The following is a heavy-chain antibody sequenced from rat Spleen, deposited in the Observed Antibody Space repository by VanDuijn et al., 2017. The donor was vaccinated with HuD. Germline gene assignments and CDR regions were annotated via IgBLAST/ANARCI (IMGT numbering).Heavy chain of an antibody. Sequence: EVQLVESDGGLVQPGRSLKLSCAASGFTFSDYYMAWVRQAPTKGLEWVATINFDGSSTYYRDSVKGRFTISRDNAKSTLYLQMDSLRSEDTATYYCAKRGWYYFDYWGQGVMVTVSS. CDR2: INFDGSST. J-gene: IGHJ2*01. CDR1: GFTFSDYY. V-gene: IGHV5-29*01. CDR3: AKRGWYYFDY.